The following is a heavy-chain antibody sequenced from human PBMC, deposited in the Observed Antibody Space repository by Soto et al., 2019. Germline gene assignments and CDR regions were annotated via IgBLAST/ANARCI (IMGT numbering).Heavy chain of an antibody. CDR2: IYTSGTT. CDR3: ARQTTYSSSWYDY. J-gene: IGHJ5*01. D-gene: IGHD2-2*01. Sequence: PSETLSLTCSVSGGTMSKYYCAWIRQPAGKGLEWIGRIYTSGTTDYNPSLKSRVTMSVDTSKNQFSLKLSSATAADTALYYCARQTTYSSSWYDYWGQGTLVTVSS. CDR1: GGTMSKYY. V-gene: IGHV4-4*07.